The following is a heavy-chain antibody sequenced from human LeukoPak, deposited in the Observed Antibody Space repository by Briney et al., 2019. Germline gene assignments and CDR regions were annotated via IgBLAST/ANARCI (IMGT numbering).Heavy chain of an antibody. D-gene: IGHD4-17*01. V-gene: IGHV4-39*01. J-gene: IGHJ4*02. CDR1: GGSISSSSYY. CDR3: ARHVTTVTTRWAYYFDY. Sequence: PSETLSLTCTVSGGSISSSSYYWGWIRQPPGKGLEWIGSIYYSGSTYYNPSLKSRVTISVDTSKNQFSLKLSSVTAADTAVYYCARHVTTVTTRWAYYFDYWGQGTLVTVSS. CDR2: IYYSGST.